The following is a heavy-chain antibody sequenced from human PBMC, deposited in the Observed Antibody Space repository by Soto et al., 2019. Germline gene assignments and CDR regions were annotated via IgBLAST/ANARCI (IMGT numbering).Heavy chain of an antibody. Sequence: SQTLSLTCAVYGGSFSGYYWSWIRQPPGKGLEWIGEINHSGSTNYNPSLKSRVTISVDTSKNQFSLKLSSVTDADTAVYYCARYVTPLYFDYRCQGALVTVSS. V-gene: IGHV4-34*01. CDR1: GGSFSGYY. J-gene: IGHJ4*02. D-gene: IGHD4-4*01. CDR3: ARYVTPLYFDY. CDR2: INHSGST.